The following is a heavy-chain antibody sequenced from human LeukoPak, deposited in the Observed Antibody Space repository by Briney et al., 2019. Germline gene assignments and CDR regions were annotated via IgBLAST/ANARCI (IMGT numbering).Heavy chain of an antibody. CDR3: AKVMGRDYYDSSGYYHY. D-gene: IGHD3-22*01. J-gene: IGHJ4*02. Sequence: GGSLRLSCAASGFTFSSNGMNWVRQAPGKGLEWVSAISGSGGSTYYADSVKGRFTISRDNSKNTLYLQMNSLRAEDTAVYYCAKVMGRDYYDSSGYYHYWGQGTLVTVSS. V-gene: IGHV3-23*01. CDR1: GFTFSSNG. CDR2: ISGSGGST.